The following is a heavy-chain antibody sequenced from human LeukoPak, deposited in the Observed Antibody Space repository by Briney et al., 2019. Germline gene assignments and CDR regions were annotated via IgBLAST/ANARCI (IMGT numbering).Heavy chain of an antibody. CDR1: GFTFSSYA. V-gene: IGHV3-23*01. J-gene: IGHJ4*02. CDR3: AKEETRAYGGD. Sequence: QAGASLRLSCAASGFTFSSYAMSWVRQAPGMGLEWVSAISGSGTRTYYADSVKGRFTISRDNSKNTLYLQMNSLRAEDTAVYYCAKEETRAYGGDWGQGTLVTVSS. D-gene: IGHD4-23*01. CDR2: ISGSGTRT.